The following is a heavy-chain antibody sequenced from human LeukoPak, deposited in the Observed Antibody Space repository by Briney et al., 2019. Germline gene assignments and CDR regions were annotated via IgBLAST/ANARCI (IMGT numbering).Heavy chain of an antibody. CDR2: ISPSGTDI. J-gene: IGHJ4*02. D-gene: IGHD2-15*01. Sequence: GGSLRLSCAVSGFTFTDTYMTWIRQAPGKGLESLSYISPSGTDISYADSVKGRFTISRDNAKNSLYLQMNSLRAEDTAVYYCARDGCSGGSCYWKAYFDYWGQGTLVTVSS. CDR1: GFTFTDTY. CDR3: ARDGCSGGSCYWKAYFDY. V-gene: IGHV3-11*04.